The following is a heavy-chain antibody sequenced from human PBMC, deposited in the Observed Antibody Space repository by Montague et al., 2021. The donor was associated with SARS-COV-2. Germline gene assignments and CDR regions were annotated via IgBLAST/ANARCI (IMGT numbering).Heavy chain of an antibody. CDR3: AREVVGVKTNWLDT. Sequence: TLSLTCSVSGVSVSSNNYYRTWIRRPPWKGLEWIGYIYFNGNXXXNXXXEGRVTTSIDTSKNHFSLRLTSVTPADTAVYYCAREVVGVKTNWLDTWGQGTLVTVSS. CDR2: IYFNGNX. J-gene: IGHJ5*02. V-gene: IGHV4-61*03. CDR1: GVSVSSNNYY. D-gene: IGHD3-16*01.